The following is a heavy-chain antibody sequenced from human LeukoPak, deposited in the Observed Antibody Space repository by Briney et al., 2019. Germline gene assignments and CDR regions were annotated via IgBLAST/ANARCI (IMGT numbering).Heavy chain of an antibody. J-gene: IGHJ4*02. CDR3: ARDLLLWFGELSGDSDY. V-gene: IGHV3-23*01. D-gene: IGHD3-10*01. CDR1: GFTFSSYA. Sequence: GGSLRLSCAASGFTFSSYAMSWVRQAPGKGLEWVSAISGSGGSTYYADSVKGRFTISRDNSKNTLHLLMNSLRAEDTAVYYCARDLLLWFGELSGDSDYWGQGTLVTVSS. CDR2: ISGSGGST.